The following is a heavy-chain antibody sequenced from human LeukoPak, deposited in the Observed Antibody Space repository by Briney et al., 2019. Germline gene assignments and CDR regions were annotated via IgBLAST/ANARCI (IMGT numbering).Heavy chain of an antibody. CDR3: AKDSRLYSGYGAIDY. J-gene: IGHJ4*02. D-gene: IGHD5-12*01. V-gene: IGHV3-30*18. CDR1: GFTFSNYG. Sequence: PGGSLRLSCAASGFTFSNYGMHWVRQAPGKGLEWVAVISYDGSNKYYAASVKGRFTISRDNSKNTLYLQMNSLRAEDTAVYYCAKDSRLYSGYGAIDYWGQGTLVTVSS. CDR2: ISYDGSNK.